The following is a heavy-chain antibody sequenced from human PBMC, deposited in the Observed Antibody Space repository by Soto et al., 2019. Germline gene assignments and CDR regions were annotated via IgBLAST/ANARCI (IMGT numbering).Heavy chain of an antibody. CDR1: GFTFSRYA. D-gene: IGHD3-3*01. J-gene: IGHJ6*03. CDR3: AKVDDLSYMDV. Sequence: EVQLLESGGGLVQPGGSLRLSCAASGFTFSRYAMSWVRQAPGKGLEWVSTISGSGGSTYYADSVKGRFTISRDNSKITLYVQMNSLRAEDTAVYYCAKVDDLSYMDVWGKGTTVTVSS. CDR2: ISGSGGST. V-gene: IGHV3-23*01.